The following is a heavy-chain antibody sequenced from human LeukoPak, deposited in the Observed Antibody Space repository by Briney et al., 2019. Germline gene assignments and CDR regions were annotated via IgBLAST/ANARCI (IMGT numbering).Heavy chain of an antibody. Sequence: ASVKVSCKSSGYTLTELSMHWVRQAPGKGLEWMGGFDPEDGETIYAQKFQGRVTMTEDTSTDTAYMELSSLRSEDTAVYYCATRPTYWGIAVAAAGEGVYFDYWGQGTLVTVSS. J-gene: IGHJ4*02. CDR3: ATRPTYWGIAVAAAGEGVYFDY. V-gene: IGHV1-24*01. CDR1: GYTLTELS. CDR2: FDPEDGET. D-gene: IGHD6-19*01.